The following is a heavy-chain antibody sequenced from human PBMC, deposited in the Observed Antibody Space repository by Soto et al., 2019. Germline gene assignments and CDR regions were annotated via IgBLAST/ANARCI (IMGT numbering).Heavy chain of an antibody. CDR3: GQIGEASVGVDV. Sequence: EVQLEESGGGLVRPGGSLRLSGAASGFTFVTSWMTWVRQAPGNGLECVANINQYGNEKHYVDSVKGRFIISRDIAQKSVFLQMNSLDAEATAVYYCGQIGEASVGVDVWGQGTMVSVSS. D-gene: IGHD2-21*01. J-gene: IGHJ6*02. CDR1: GFTFVTSW. CDR2: INQYGNEK. V-gene: IGHV3-7*01.